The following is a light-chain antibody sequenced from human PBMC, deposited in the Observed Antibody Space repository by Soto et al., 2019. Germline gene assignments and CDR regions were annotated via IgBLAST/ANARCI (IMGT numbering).Light chain of an antibody. Sequence: QSALTQPASVSGYPGQSITISCTGTSSDDGSYNLVSWYQQHPGKAPKLMIYEGSKRPSGVSNRFSGSKSGNTASLTISGLQAEDEADYYCCSYAGSSIHVVFGGGTKLTVL. CDR2: EGS. CDR3: CSYAGSSIHVV. CDR1: SSDDGSYNL. V-gene: IGLV2-23*01. J-gene: IGLJ2*01.